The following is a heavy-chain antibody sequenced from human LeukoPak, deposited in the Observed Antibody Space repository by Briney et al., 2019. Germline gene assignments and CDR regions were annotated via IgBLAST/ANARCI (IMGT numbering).Heavy chain of an antibody. J-gene: IGHJ3*02. V-gene: IGHV3-74*01. Sequence: PGGSLRLSCAASGFTFSSYWMHWVRQAPGKGLVWVSRINSDGSSTSYADSVKGRFTISRDNAKNTLYLQMNSLRAEDTAVHYCASGSGYTAFDIWGQGTMVTVSS. CDR3: ASGSGYTAFDI. D-gene: IGHD5-12*01. CDR2: INSDGSST. CDR1: GFTFSSYW.